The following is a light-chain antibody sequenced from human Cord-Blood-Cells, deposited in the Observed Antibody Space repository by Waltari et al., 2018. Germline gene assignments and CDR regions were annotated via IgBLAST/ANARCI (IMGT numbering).Light chain of an antibody. J-gene: IGKJ5*01. CDR3: QQYGSTPSIT. CDR2: GAS. CDR1: QSVSSSY. Sequence: EIVLTQSPGTLSLSPGERATLSCRASQSVSSSYLAWYQQKPGQAPRLLIYGASSRATGIPDRFSGSGSWTDFTLTISRLEPEDCAVYYCQQYGSTPSITFGQGTRLEIK. V-gene: IGKV3-20*01.